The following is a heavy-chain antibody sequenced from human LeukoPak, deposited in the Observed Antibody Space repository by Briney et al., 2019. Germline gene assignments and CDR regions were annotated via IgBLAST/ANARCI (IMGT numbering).Heavy chain of an antibody. V-gene: IGHV3-7*03. CDR3: ARAYDILTGWLDY. Sequence: PGGSLRLSCAASGFTFSSYWMSWVRQAPGKGLEWGANIKQDGSEKYYVDSVRGRFTISRDNAKNSLYLQMNSLRVEDTDVYYCARAYDILTGWLDYWGQGTLVIVSS. D-gene: IGHD3-9*01. CDR2: IKQDGSEK. J-gene: IGHJ4*02. CDR1: GFTFSSYW.